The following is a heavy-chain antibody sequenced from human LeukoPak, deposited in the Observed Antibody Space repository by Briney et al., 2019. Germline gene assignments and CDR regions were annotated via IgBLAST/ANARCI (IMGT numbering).Heavy chain of an antibody. CDR2: IYYSGST. CDR1: GGSISSSSYY. CDR3: ASWNWGYFDY. D-gene: IGHD1-7*01. V-gene: IGHV4-39*07. J-gene: IGHJ4*02. Sequence: PSETLSLTCTVSGGSISSSSYYWGWIRQPPGKGLEWIGSIYYSGSTYYNPSLKSRVTMSVDTSKNQFSLKLSSVTAADTAVYYCASWNWGYFDYWGQGTLVTVSS.